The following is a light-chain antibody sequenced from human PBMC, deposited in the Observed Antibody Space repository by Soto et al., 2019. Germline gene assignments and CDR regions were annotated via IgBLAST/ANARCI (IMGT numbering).Light chain of an antibody. V-gene: IGKV3-11*01. J-gene: IGKJ4*02. CDR3: QQRSKWPLT. CDR2: DAS. Sequence: EIVLTQSPATLSLSPGERATLSCRASQSVSSYLAWYQQKPGQAPRLLLYDASNRATGIPARFSGSGSVTDFALTISSREPEGFAVYYCQQRSKWPLTFGGGTEVEIK. CDR1: QSVSSY.